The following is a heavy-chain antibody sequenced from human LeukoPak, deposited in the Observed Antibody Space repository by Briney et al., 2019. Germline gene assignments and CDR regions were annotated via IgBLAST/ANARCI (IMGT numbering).Heavy chain of an antibody. Sequence: PSETLSLTCDVSGDSITQTNYWTWVRQPPGKGLECIGEVNHQGGTHYIPCLLRRVAISVDTSANHVSLQMTSVTAADTAVYYCAREGGSYRPLDSSGQGTLVTVSS. CDR1: GDSITQTNY. D-gene: IGHD3-16*02. J-gene: IGHJ4*02. CDR3: AREGGSYRPLDS. V-gene: IGHV4-4*02. CDR2: VNHQGGT.